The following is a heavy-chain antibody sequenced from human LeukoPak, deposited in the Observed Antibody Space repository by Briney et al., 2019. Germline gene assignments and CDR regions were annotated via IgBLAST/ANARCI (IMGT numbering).Heavy chain of an antibody. CDR1: GGTFSTYA. CDR3: TRHYDSSCYPSLNYFDY. CDR2: VIPMFGTA. Sequence: SVKVSCKASGGTFSTYAISWVRQAPGQGLEWMGRVIPMFGTADYAQKFQGRVTITADKSTSTAYMELSSLRSEDTAVYYCTRHYDSSCYPSLNYFDYWGQGTLVTVSS. J-gene: IGHJ4*02. V-gene: IGHV1-69*06. D-gene: IGHD3-22*01.